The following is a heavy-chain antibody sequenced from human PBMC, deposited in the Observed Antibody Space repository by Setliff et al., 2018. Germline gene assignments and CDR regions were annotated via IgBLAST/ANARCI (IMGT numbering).Heavy chain of an antibody. CDR3: ARLHYDYVWGSYRTSDYYYYYYMDV. V-gene: IGHV4-38-2*01. CDR2: IYHSGST. Sequence: SETLSLTCAVSGYSISSGYYWGWIRQPPGKGLEWIGSIYHSGSTYYNPSLKSRVTISVDTSKNQFSLKLSSVTAADTAVYYCARLHYDYVWGSYRTSDYYYYYYMDVWGKGTTVTVSS. CDR1: GYSISSGYY. J-gene: IGHJ6*03. D-gene: IGHD3-16*02.